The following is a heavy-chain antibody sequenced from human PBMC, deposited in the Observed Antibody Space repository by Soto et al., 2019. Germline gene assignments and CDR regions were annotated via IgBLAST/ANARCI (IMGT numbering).Heavy chain of an antibody. J-gene: IGHJ6*02. D-gene: IGHD3-10*01. CDR1: GFTFSSYW. CDR2: IKQDGSEE. Sequence: EVQLVESGGGLVQPGGSLRLSCLDSGFTFSSYWMSWVRQAPVKGLEWVGNIKQDGSEENYVDSVKGRFTISRDNANNSMYLQMNSLRAEDTAVYYCARIASSGRGWDVWGQGTTVVVSS. V-gene: IGHV3-7*01. CDR3: ARIASSGRGWDV.